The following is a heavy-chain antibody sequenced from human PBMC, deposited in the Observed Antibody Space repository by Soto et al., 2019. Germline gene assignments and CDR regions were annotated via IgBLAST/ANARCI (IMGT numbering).Heavy chain of an antibody. D-gene: IGHD6-13*01. J-gene: IGHJ5*02. CDR2: VSANGIRT. V-gene: IGHV3-64*01. CDR1: GFAFIDYA. Sequence: PGGSLRLSCAAAGFAFIDYAMNWVRQAPGKGLEYVAGVSANGIRTDYANSVQGRFTVSRDNSKSTLYLQMGRLRVEDVAVYFSTRDQLAAGGTNWLDPWGQGTLVTVSS. CDR3: TRDQLAAGGTNWLDP.